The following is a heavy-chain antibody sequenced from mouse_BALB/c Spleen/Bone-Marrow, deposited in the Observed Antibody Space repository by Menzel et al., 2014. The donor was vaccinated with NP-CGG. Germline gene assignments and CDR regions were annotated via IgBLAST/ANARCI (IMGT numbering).Heavy chain of an antibody. CDR1: GFTFSSFG. V-gene: IGHV5-17*02. CDR3: VRSYDSYAMAF. Sequence: EVQLVESGGGLAQPGGSRKLSCAASGFTFSSFGMHWVRQAPEKGLEWVAYISSGSSTIYYADTVEGRFTISRDNPKNTLFLQMTSLRSEDTAMYYCVRSYDSYAMAFWGQGTSVTVSS. D-gene: IGHD2-10*02. J-gene: IGHJ4*01. CDR2: ISSGSSTI.